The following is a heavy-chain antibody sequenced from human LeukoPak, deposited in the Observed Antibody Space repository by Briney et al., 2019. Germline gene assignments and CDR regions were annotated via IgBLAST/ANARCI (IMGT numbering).Heavy chain of an antibody. CDR3: AGSGAHRTIFDY. Sequence: PSETLSLTCTVSGGSISSGGYYWSWIRQHPGKGLEWIGYIYYSGSTYYNPSLKSRVTISVDTSKNQFSLKLSSVTAADTAVYYRAGSGAHRTIFDYWGQGTLVTVSS. D-gene: IGHD1-7*01. CDR2: IYYSGST. CDR1: GGSISSGGYY. V-gene: IGHV4-31*03. J-gene: IGHJ4*02.